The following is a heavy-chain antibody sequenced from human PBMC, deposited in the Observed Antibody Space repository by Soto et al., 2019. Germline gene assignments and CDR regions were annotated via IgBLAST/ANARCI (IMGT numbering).Heavy chain of an antibody. CDR1: GGTFSSYA. Sequence: SVKVSCKASGGTFSSYAISWVRQAPGQGLEWMGGIIPIFGTANYAQKFQGRVTITADESTSTAYMELSSLRSDDTAVYYCARDSVTTPVFFDYWGQGTLVTVSS. CDR2: IIPIFGTA. V-gene: IGHV1-69*13. CDR3: ARDSVTTPVFFDY. J-gene: IGHJ4*02. D-gene: IGHD4-17*01.